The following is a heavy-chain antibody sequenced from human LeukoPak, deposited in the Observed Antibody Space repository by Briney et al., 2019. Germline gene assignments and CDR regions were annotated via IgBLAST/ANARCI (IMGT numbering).Heavy chain of an antibody. CDR3: AKVDLARPYYYYYGMDV. Sequence: GGSLRLSCAASGFTFSSFEMNWVRQAPGKGLEWGSYISDSGSTINYADSVKGRFTVSRDNARNSLYLQMSSLRAEDTDVSYCAKVDLARPYYYYYGMDVWGQGTTVTVSS. CDR1: GFTFSSFE. J-gene: IGHJ6*02. V-gene: IGHV3-48*03. CDR2: ISDSGSTI. D-gene: IGHD3/OR15-3a*01.